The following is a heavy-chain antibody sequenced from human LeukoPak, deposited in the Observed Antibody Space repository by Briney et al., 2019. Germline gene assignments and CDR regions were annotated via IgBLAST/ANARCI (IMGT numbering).Heavy chain of an antibody. Sequence: SGGSLRLSCAASGFTFSNAWMSWVRQAPGKGLEWVSYISSSGSTIYYADSVKGRFTISRDNAKNSLYLQMNSLRAEDTAVYYCASPYSSGYRWGQGTLVTVSS. CDR3: ASPYSSGYR. CDR1: GFTFSNAW. V-gene: IGHV3-11*01. CDR2: ISSSGSTI. J-gene: IGHJ5*02. D-gene: IGHD6-19*01.